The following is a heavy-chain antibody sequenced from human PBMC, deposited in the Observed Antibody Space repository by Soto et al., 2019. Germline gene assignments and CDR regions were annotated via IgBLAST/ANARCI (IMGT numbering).Heavy chain of an antibody. Sequence: LRLSCAASGFTFSSYAMSWVRRAPGKGLEWVSAISGSGGSTYYADSVKGRFTISRDNSKNTLYLQMNSLRAEDTAVYYCAKDVLNYYGSGSLNECDAFDIWGQGTMVTVSS. J-gene: IGHJ3*02. CDR3: AKDVLNYYGSGSLNECDAFDI. D-gene: IGHD3-10*01. CDR2: ISGSGGST. V-gene: IGHV3-23*01. CDR1: GFTFSSYA.